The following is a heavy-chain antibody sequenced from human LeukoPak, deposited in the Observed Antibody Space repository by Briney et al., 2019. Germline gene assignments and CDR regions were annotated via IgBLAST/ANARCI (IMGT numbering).Heavy chain of an antibody. J-gene: IGHJ4*02. CDR2: ISSSSSTI. CDR1: GFTFSSYS. D-gene: IGHD6-19*01. Sequence: PGGSLRLSCAASGFTFSSYSMNWVRQAPGKGLEWVSYISSSSSTIYYADSVKGRFTISRDNAKNSLYLQMNSLRAEDTAVYYCAKDLQWLVGGFDYWGQGNLVTVSS. V-gene: IGHV3-48*01. CDR3: AKDLQWLVGGFDY.